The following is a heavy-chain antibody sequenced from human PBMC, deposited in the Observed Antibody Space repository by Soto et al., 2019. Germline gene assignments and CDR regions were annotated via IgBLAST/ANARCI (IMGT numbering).Heavy chain of an antibody. CDR3: AKDPYGDYMCYYFDY. J-gene: IGHJ4*02. CDR1: GFTFSSYA. V-gene: IGHV3-23*01. CDR2: ISGSGSST. D-gene: IGHD4-17*01. Sequence: GGSLRLSCAASGFTFSSYAMSWVRQAPGKGLEWVSAISGSGSSTYYADSVKGRFTISRDNSKNTLYLQMNSLRAEDTAVYFCAKDPYGDYMCYYFDYWGQGTLVTVSS.